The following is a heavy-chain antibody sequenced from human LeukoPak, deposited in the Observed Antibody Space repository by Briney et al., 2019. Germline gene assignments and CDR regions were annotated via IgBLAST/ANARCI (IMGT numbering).Heavy chain of an antibody. J-gene: IGHJ3*02. CDR2: INSDGSST. CDR1: GFTFSSYW. CDR3: ARDDGDYGAFDI. V-gene: IGHV3-74*01. Sequence: PGGYLRLSCAASGFTFSSYWMHWVRQAPGKGLVWVSRINSDGSSTSYADSVKGRFTISRDSAKNTLYLQMNSLRAEDTAVYYCARDDGDYGAFDIWGQGTMVTVSS. D-gene: IGHD4-17*01.